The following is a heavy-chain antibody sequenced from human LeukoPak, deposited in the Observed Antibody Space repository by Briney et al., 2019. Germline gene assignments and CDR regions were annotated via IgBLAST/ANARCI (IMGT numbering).Heavy chain of an antibody. J-gene: IGHJ4*02. CDR1: GGSISSSSYY. CDR3: ARDSPQIDY. CDR2: IYYSGST. V-gene: IGHV4-39*07. Sequence: SETLSLTCTVSGGSISSSSYYWGWIRQPPGKGLEWIGSIYYSGSTYYNPSLKSRVTISVDTSKNQFSLKLSSVTAADTAVYYCARDSPQIDYWGQGTLVTVSS.